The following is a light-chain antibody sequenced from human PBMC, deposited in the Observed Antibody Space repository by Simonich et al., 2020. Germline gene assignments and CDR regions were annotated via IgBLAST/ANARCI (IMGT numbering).Light chain of an antibody. J-gene: IGKJ1*01. Sequence: DIVMTQSPDSLAVSLGERATINCKSSQSVLYSSNNKNYLAWYQQKPGQPPKLLIYWATTRDSGVPDRFSGNGSGTDFTLTISSLQAEDVAVYYCQQYYSTPWTFGQGTKVEIK. CDR1: QSVLYSSNNKNY. CDR3: QQYYSTPWT. CDR2: WAT. V-gene: IGKV4-1*01.